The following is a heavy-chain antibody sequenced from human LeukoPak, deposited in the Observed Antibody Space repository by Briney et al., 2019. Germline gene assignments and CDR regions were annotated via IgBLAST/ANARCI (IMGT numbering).Heavy chain of an antibody. D-gene: IGHD3-10*02. CDR2: IRYDGSNK. V-gene: IGHV3-30*02. J-gene: IGHJ5*02. Sequence: GGSLRLSCAASGFTFSSYGMHWVRQAPGKGLEWVAFIRYDGSNKYYADSVKGRFTISRDNSKNTLYLQMNSLRAEDTAVYYCAKGGGGYYVRGWFDPWGQGTLVTVSS. CDR3: AKGGGGYYVRGWFDP. CDR1: GFTFSSYG.